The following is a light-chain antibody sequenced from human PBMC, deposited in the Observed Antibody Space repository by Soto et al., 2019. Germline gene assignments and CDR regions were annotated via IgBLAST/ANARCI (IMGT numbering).Light chain of an antibody. CDR2: KSN. CDR1: SSNFASNS. V-gene: IGLV1-47*01. Sequence: QSVLTQPPSASGTPGQRVTISCSGSSSNFASNSVYWYQQVPGTAPKLLIYKSNQRPSGVPDRFSGSKSGTSASLAISGLRSEDEADYYCVGWDDNFSCVLFGGVTK. CDR3: VGWDDNFSCVL. J-gene: IGLJ2*01.